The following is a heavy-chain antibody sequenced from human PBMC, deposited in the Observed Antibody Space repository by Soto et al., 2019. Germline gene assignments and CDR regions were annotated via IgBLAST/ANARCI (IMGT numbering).Heavy chain of an antibody. V-gene: IGHV4-59*08. J-gene: IGHJ6*03. CDR3: ARQSGYYIPQYYYYYMDV. D-gene: IGHD3-3*01. CDR2: IYYSGST. CDR1: GGSISSYY. Sequence: SETLSLTCTVSGGSISSYYWSWIRQPPGKGLEWIGYIYYSGSTNYNPSLKSRVTISVDTSKNQFSLKLSSVTAADTAVYYCARQSGYYIPQYYYYYMDVWGKGTTVTVSS.